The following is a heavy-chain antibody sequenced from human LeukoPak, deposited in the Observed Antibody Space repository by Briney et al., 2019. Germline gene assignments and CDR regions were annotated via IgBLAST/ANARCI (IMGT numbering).Heavy chain of an antibody. CDR1: GGSIISGSYY. V-gene: IGHV4-39*01. CDR2: INYSGSTSGST. Sequence: SETLSLTCTVSGGSIISGSYYWGWIRQPPGKGLEWIGSINYSGSTSGSTYYNPSLKSRITISVDTSKNQFSLKLGSMTAADTAVYYCASPFFDFWGQGTLVTVSS. J-gene: IGHJ4*02. CDR3: ASPFFDF.